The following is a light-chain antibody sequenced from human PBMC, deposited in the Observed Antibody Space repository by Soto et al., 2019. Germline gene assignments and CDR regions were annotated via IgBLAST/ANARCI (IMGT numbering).Light chain of an antibody. V-gene: IGLV2-11*01. J-gene: IGLJ1*01. CDR3: CSYAGSYTFYV. CDR2: AVT. Sequence: QSVLTQPASVSGSPGQSITISCTGTSSDVGGYNYVSWYQQHPGKAPKLMIYAVTDRPSGVPDRFSGSKSGNTASLTISGLQAEDEADYYCCSYAGSYTFYVFGTGTKVTVL. CDR1: SSDVGGYNY.